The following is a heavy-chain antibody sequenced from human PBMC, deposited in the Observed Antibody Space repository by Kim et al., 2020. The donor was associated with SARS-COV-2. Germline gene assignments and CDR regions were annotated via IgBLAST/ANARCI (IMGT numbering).Heavy chain of an antibody. D-gene: IGHD6-19*01. CDR1: GYTFTSYA. J-gene: IGHJ4*02. Sequence: ASVKVSCKASGYTFTSYAMHWVRQAPGQRLEWMGWINAGNGNTKYSQKFQGRVTITRDTSASTAYMELSSLRSEDTAVYYCARGVAVAGTLSGYYFDYWGQGTLVTVSS. V-gene: IGHV1-3*01. CDR3: ARGVAVAGTLSGYYFDY. CDR2: INAGNGNT.